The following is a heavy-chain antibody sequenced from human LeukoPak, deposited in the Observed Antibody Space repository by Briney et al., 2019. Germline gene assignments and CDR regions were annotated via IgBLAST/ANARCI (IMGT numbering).Heavy chain of an antibody. Sequence: GGSLRLSCAFSGFTFSHYGMHWVRQAPGKGLEWVAVLSYDGSNKYYTDSVKGRFTISRDNSKNTLYLQMNSLRAEDTAVYYCAKDRTAGYDGLVDYWGQGTLVTVSS. V-gene: IGHV3-30*18. D-gene: IGHD5-12*01. CDR3: AKDRTAGYDGLVDY. J-gene: IGHJ4*02. CDR2: LSYDGSNK. CDR1: GFTFSHYG.